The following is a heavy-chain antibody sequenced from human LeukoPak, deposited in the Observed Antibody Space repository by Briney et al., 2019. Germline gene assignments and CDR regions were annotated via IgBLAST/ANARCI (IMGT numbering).Heavy chain of an antibody. Sequence: PGGSLRLSCAASGFTFSSYAMPWVRQAPGKGLEWVAVISYDGSNKYYADSVKGRFTISRDNSKNTLYLQMNSLRAEDTAVYYCATGSDVYQLHHYYGMDVWGQGTTVTVSS. CDR2: ISYDGSNK. CDR3: ATGSDVYQLHHYYGMDV. V-gene: IGHV3-30-3*01. D-gene: IGHD2-2*01. J-gene: IGHJ6*02. CDR1: GFTFSSYA.